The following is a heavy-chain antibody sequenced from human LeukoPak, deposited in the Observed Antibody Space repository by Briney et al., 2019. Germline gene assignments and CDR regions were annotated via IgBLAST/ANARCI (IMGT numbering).Heavy chain of an antibody. Sequence: SGGSLRLSCGACGFTVSSSFMSWVRQAPGTGLQWVSVIYRDGTTYYADSVRGRFTISRDNSKNTLYLQMNSLRVEDTAVYYCASDARTVVPGTFDNWGQGTLVTVSS. J-gene: IGHJ4*02. CDR1: GFTVSSSF. CDR2: IYRDGTT. V-gene: IGHV3-53*01. CDR3: ASDARTVVPGTFDN. D-gene: IGHD2-2*01.